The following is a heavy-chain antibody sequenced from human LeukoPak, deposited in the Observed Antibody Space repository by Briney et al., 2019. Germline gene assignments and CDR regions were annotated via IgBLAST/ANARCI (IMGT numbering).Heavy chain of an antibody. CDR3: ARVATGTTSYYYYYMDV. V-gene: IGHV1-18*01. Sequence: GASVTVSCKASGGTFSSYAISWVRQAPGQGLEGMGWISAYNGNTNYAQKLQGRGTMTTDTSTSTAYMELRSLRSDDTAVYYYARVATGTTSYYYYYMDVWGKGTTVTVSS. CDR2: ISAYNGNT. J-gene: IGHJ6*03. CDR1: GGTFSSYA. D-gene: IGHD1-1*01.